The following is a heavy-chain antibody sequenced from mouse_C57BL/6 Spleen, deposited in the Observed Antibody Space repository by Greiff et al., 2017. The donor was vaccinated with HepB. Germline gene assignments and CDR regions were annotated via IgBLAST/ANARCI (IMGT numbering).Heavy chain of an antibody. CDR2: INPYNGGT. V-gene: IGHV1-19*01. J-gene: IGHJ1*03. D-gene: IGHD2-4*01. CDR1: GYTFTDYY. CDR3: ARVDDYEYFDV. Sequence: EVQLQQSGPVLVKPGASVKMSCKASGYTFTDYYMNWVKQSHGKSLEWIGVINPYNGGTSYNQKFKGKATLTVDKSSSTAYMELNSLTSEDSAVYYCARVDDYEYFDVWGTGTTVTVSS.